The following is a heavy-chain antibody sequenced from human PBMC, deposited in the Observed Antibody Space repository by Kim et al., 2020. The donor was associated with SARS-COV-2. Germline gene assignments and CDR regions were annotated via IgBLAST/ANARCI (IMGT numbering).Heavy chain of an antibody. V-gene: IGHV3-9*01. J-gene: IGHJ6*02. Sequence: GGSLRLSCAASGFTFDDYAMHWVRQAPGKGLEWVSGISWNSGSIGYVDSVKGRFTISRDNAKNSLYLQMNSLRAEDTALYYCAKQMRSGSYLRGMDVWGQGTTVTVSS. CDR1: GFTFDDYA. D-gene: IGHD1-26*01. CDR3: AKQMRSGSYLRGMDV. CDR2: ISWNSGSI.